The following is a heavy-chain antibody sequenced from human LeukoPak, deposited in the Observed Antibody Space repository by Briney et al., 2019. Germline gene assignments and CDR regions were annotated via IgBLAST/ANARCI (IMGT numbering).Heavy chain of an antibody. CDR1: GFTFSSYA. V-gene: IGHV3-23*01. J-gene: IGHJ3*02. CDR3: AKDVRNYDILTGYGYAFDI. D-gene: IGHD3-9*01. CDR2: ISGSGGST. Sequence: LTGGSLRLSCAASGFTFSSYAMSWVRQAPGKGLEWVSAISGSGGSTYYADSVKGRFTISRDNSKYTLYLQMNSLRAEDTAVYYCAKDVRNYDILTGYGYAFDIWGQGTMVTVSS.